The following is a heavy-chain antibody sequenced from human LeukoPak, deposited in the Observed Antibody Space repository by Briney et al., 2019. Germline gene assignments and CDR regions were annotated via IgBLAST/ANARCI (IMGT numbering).Heavy chain of an antibody. CDR3: ARVSWFPGTSYYYMDV. J-gene: IGHJ6*03. CDR1: GGSISSYY. CDR2: IYYSGTT. D-gene: IGHD1-1*01. Sequence: SETLSLTCTVSGGSISSYYWSWIRQPPGKGLDCIGYIYYSGTTNYNPSLRSRVTISLDTSKNQFSLKLTSVTAADTAVYYCARVSWFPGTSYYYMDVWGKGTTVTVSS. V-gene: IGHV4-59*01.